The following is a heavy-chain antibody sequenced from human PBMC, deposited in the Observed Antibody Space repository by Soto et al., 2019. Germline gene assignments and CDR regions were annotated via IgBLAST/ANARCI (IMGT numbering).Heavy chain of an antibody. CDR2: IYHSGST. D-gene: IGHD3-22*01. V-gene: IGHV4-4*02. CDR3: ARTYYDSSNWFDP. Sequence: SETLSLTCAVSGGSISSSNWWSWVRQPPGKGLEWIGEIYHSGSTNYNPSLKSRVTISVDKSKNQFSLKLSSVTAADTAVYYCARTYYDSSNWFDPWGQGILVTVSS. J-gene: IGHJ5*02. CDR1: GGSISSSNW.